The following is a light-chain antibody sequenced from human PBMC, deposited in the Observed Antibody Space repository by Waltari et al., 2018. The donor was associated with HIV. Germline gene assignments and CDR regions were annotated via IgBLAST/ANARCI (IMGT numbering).Light chain of an antibody. CDR3: CAYAGSTTYVI. V-gene: IGLV2-23*02. J-gene: IGLJ2*01. CDR2: EVS. Sequence: QSVLTQPASVSGSPGQSITISCTGTSSDVGGYNLVFWYQQHPGKAPKLMIYEVSKRPSGVSNRFSGSKSGNTASLTISGLQAEDEADYYCCAYAGSTTYVIFGGGTKLTVL. CDR1: SSDVGGYNL.